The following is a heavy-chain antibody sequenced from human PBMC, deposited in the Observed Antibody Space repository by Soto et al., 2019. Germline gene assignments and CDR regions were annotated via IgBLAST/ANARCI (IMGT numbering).Heavy chain of an antibody. V-gene: IGHV4-34*02. Sequence: QVHLQQWGAGLLKPSETLSLTCAVYDGSLSDNYYTWTRQSPGKGLEWMGAIHPSGSTCYNPSLQNRFTLSQDTTKKHFSLNLISVTAADTGEYYCSTGSDAYKGVRTWGQGTLVTVSS. CDR2: IHPSGST. CDR3: STGSDAYKGVRT. CDR1: DGSLSDNY. J-gene: IGHJ5*02. D-gene: IGHD1-1*01.